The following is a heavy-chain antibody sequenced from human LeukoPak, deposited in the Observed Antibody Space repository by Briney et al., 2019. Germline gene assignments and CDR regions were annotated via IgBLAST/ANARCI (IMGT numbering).Heavy chain of an antibody. CDR1: GGSISSGDYY. V-gene: IGHV4-30-4*01. D-gene: IGHD6-13*01. Sequence: PSQTLSLTCTVSGGSISSGDYYWSWIRQPPGTGLEWIGYIYYSGSTYYNPSLKSRVTISVDTSKNQFSLKLSSVTAADTAVYYCARGQAIGSWYYYNTDRYYFDYWGQGTLVTVSS. CDR3: ARGQAIGSWYYYNTDRYYFDY. CDR2: IYYSGST. J-gene: IGHJ4*02.